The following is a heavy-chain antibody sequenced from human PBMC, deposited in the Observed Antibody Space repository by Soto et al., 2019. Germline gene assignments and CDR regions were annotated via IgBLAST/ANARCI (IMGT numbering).Heavy chain of an antibody. Sequence: GESLKISCKGSGYSFTSYWIGWVRQMPGKGLEWMGIIYPGDSDTRYSPSFQGQVTISADKSISTAYLQWSSLKASDTAMYYCARTSRVVPAAISYYYMDVWGKGTTVTVSS. CDR2: IYPGDSDT. V-gene: IGHV5-51*01. J-gene: IGHJ6*03. CDR1: GYSFTSYW. CDR3: ARTSRVVPAAISYYYMDV. D-gene: IGHD2-2*01.